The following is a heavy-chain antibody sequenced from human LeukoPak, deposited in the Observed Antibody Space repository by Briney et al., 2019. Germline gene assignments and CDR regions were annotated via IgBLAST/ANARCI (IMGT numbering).Heavy chain of an antibody. CDR3: AKETSSGGSCYSFDY. CDR1: GFTFSSYA. Sequence: GGSLRLSCAASGFTFSSYAVSWVRQSPGKGLEWVSAISGSGGSTYYADSVKGRFTISRDNSKNTLYLQMNSLRAEDTAVYYCAKETSSGGSCYSFDYWGQGTLVTVSS. D-gene: IGHD2-15*01. V-gene: IGHV3-23*01. J-gene: IGHJ4*02. CDR2: ISGSGGST.